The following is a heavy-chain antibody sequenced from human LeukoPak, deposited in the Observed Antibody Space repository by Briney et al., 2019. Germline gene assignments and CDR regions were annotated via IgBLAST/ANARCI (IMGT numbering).Heavy chain of an antibody. V-gene: IGHV1-2*02. D-gene: IGHD4-23*01. CDR2: INPNSGGT. CDR3: ARERLRWTNWFDP. J-gene: IGHJ5*02. CDR1: GYIFTRTG. Sequence: GASVKVSCKASGYIFTRTGINWVRQAPGQGLEWMGWINPNSGGTNYAQKFQGRVTMTRDTSISTAYMELSRLRSDDTAVYYCARERLRWTNWFDPWGQGTLVTVSS.